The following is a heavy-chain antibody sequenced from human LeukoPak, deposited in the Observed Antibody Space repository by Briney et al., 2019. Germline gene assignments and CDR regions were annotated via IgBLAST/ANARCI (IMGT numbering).Heavy chain of an antibody. CDR3: ARATDYVDIYDAFDI. Sequence: GGSLRLPCAASGFTLSSYWMTWVRQAPGKGLEWVANIKQDGSEKYYVDSVKGRFTISRDNANNSLYLQMNSLRAEDTAVYYCARATDYVDIYDAFDIWGQGTMVTVSS. J-gene: IGHJ3*02. D-gene: IGHD4-17*01. CDR2: IKQDGSEK. CDR1: GFTLSSYW. V-gene: IGHV3-7*01.